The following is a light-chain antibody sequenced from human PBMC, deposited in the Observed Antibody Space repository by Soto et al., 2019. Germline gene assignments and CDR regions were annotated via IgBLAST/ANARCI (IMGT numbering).Light chain of an antibody. CDR1: SRDVGTYKY. J-gene: IGLJ1*01. V-gene: IGLV2-14*01. CDR2: EVT. CDR3: SSYTNTVTLIV. Sequence: QSALTQPASVSGSPGQSITISCTGTSRDVGTYKYVSWYQQHPGKAPKLMIYEVTNRPSGVSNRFSGSKSGNTASLTISGLQADDEADYYCSSYTNTVTLIVFGTGTKLTVL.